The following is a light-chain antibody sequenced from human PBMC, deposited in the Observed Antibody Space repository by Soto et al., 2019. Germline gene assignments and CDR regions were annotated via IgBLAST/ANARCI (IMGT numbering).Light chain of an antibody. CDR2: GAS. Sequence: IVITQSPATVPVSPGERVTLSCRASQSVSIDLAWYQQKPGQAPRLLIYGASTRATDIPPSFTGSGSGTEFTLTISSLQSEDIAVYYCQQYNKWPQTFGQGTKVDI. V-gene: IGKV3-15*01. J-gene: IGKJ1*01. CDR1: QSVSID. CDR3: QQYNKWPQT.